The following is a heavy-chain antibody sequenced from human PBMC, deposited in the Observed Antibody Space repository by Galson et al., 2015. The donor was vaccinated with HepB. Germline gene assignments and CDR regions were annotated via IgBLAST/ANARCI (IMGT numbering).Heavy chain of an antibody. D-gene: IGHD4-17*01. V-gene: IGHV3-30*04. CDR1: RFTFSDYA. CDR2: VSHDTADK. Sequence: SLRLSCAASRFTFSDYAMHWVRQAPGLGLEWVATVSHDTADKYYADSVKGRFTVSRDNSNNTLFLLVTSLRPKDTAVYYCARSLLTTMTLPFDYWGQGTLVTVSS. J-gene: IGHJ4*02. CDR3: ARSLLTTMTLPFDY.